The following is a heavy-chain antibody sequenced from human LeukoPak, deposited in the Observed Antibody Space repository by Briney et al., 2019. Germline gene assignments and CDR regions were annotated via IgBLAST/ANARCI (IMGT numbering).Heavy chain of an antibody. CDR1: GGSFSGYY. Sequence: SETLSLTCAVYGGSFSGYYWSWIRQPPGKGLEWIGEINHSGSTNYNPSLKSRVTISVDTSKNQFSLKLSSVTAADTAVYYCASTNLNYYDSSGNFDYWGQGTLVTVSS. J-gene: IGHJ4*02. CDR2: INHSGST. V-gene: IGHV4-34*01. D-gene: IGHD3-22*01. CDR3: ASTNLNYYDSSGNFDY.